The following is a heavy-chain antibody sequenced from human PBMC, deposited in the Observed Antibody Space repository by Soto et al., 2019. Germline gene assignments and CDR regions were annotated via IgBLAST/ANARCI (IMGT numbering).Heavy chain of an antibody. CDR2: IYYSGST. D-gene: IGHD2-15*01. Sequence: PSETLSLTCSVSGGSINNGDYYWSWIRQPPEKGLEWIGYIYYSGSTYYNPSLKSRVTISVDTSKNQFSLKLSSVTAADTAVYYCARSGYCSGGSCYRLLGDYGMDVWGQGTTVTVSS. CDR1: GGSINNGDYY. V-gene: IGHV4-30-4*01. J-gene: IGHJ6*02. CDR3: ARSGYCSGGSCYRLLGDYGMDV.